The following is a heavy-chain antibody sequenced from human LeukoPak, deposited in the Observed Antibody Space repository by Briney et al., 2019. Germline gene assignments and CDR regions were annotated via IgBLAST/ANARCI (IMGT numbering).Heavy chain of an antibody. J-gene: IGHJ4*02. CDR2: ISGSGGSI. CDR1: GFTFSSYA. CDR3: AKSESTTDYFVDY. Sequence: PGGSLRLSCAASGFTFSSYAMSWVRQAPGKGLEWVSVISGSGGSIFYADSVKGRFTISRDNSKNTLYLQMNSLRAEDTAVYYCAKSESTTDYFVDYWGQGTLDTVSS. V-gene: IGHV3-23*01. D-gene: IGHD2/OR15-2a*01.